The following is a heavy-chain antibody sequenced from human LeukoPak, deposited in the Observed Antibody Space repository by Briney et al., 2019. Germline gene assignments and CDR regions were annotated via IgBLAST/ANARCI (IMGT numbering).Heavy chain of an antibody. V-gene: IGHV1-18*04. D-gene: IGHD3-10*01. CDR3: ARTWFGEFPSWDY. Sequence: GASVKVSCKASGYTFTNYGISWVRQAPGQGLEWMGWISAYNGSTNYAQKLQGRVTMTTDTSTSTAYMELRSLRSDDAAVYYCARTWFGEFPSWDYWGQGTLVTVSS. CDR1: GYTFTNYG. CDR2: ISAYNGST. J-gene: IGHJ4*02.